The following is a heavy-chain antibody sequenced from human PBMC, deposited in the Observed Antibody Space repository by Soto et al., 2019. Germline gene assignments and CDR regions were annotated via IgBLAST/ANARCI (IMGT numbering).Heavy chain of an antibody. D-gene: IGHD3-16*01. CDR2: INQSGST. CDR1: GGSFSGYY. J-gene: IGHJ4*02. V-gene: IGHV4-34*01. Sequence: SETLSLTCAVYGGSFSGYYWSWIRQPPGKGLEWIGEINQSGSTNYNPSLKSRVTISVDTSKNQFSLRLSSVTAADTAVYYCARMGGQAAGEVDYFDYWGQGTLVTVSS. CDR3: ARMGGQAAGEVDYFDY.